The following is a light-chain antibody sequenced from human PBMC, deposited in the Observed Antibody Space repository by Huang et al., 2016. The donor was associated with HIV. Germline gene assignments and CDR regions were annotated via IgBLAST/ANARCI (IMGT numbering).Light chain of an antibody. J-gene: IGKJ1*01. CDR3: QQSYMTPRT. V-gene: IGKV1-39*01. Sequence: DIQMTQSPSSLSASVGDRVPITYRTSQSISTYLNWYQQMPGKAPNLLIYGASTLQSGIPARFSGSGSETDFILTISALQPEDSATYYCQQSYMTPRTFGQGTKVEVK. CDR2: GAS. CDR1: QSISTY.